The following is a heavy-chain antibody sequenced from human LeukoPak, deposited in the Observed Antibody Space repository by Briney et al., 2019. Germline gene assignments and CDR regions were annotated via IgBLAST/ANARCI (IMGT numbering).Heavy chain of an antibody. D-gene: IGHD4/OR15-4a*01. CDR3: VTSTNYRDYFDN. V-gene: IGHV4-59*05. CDR1: GGSISSYY. CDR2: IYYSGST. J-gene: IGHJ4*02. Sequence: SETLSLTCTVSGGSISSYYWSWIRQPPGKGLEWIGSIYYSGSTYYNPSLKSRVTISVDTSKNQFSLKLSAVTAADKAVYYCVTSTNYRDYFDNWGQGTLVTVSS.